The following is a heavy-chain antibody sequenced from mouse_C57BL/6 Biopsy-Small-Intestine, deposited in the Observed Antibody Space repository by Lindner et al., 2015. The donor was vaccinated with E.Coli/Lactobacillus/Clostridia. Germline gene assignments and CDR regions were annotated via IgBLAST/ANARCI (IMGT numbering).Heavy chain of an antibody. CDR1: GYAFSSSW. CDR2: IYPGNGDT. J-gene: IGHJ4*01. D-gene: IGHD2-5*01. Sequence: VQLQESGPELVKPGASVKISCKASGYAFSSSWMNWVKQRPGKGPEWIGQIYPGNGDTNYNGKFKGKATLTADKSSSTAYMQLSSLTSEDSAVYFCARISYYTNYGSMDYWGQGTSVTVSS. CDR3: ARISYYTNYGSMDY. V-gene: IGHV1-82*01.